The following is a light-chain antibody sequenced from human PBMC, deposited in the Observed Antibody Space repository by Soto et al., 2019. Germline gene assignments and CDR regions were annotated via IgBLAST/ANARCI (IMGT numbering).Light chain of an antibody. J-gene: IGLJ1*01. V-gene: IGLV2-8*01. Sequence: QSVLTQPPSASGSPGQSVAISCTGTSSDVGGYNYVSWYQQHPGKAPKLMLYEVNKRPSGVPDRFSGSKSGNTASLTVSGLQAEDEADYYCSSYAGSSNVFGTGTKLTVL. CDR2: EVN. CDR1: SSDVGGYNY. CDR3: SSYAGSSNV.